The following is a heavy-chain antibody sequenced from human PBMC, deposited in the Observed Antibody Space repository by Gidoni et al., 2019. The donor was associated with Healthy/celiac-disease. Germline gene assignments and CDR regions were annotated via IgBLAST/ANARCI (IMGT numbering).Heavy chain of an antibody. D-gene: IGHD6-13*01. J-gene: IGHJ5*01. CDR3: ARVAWAAAGTRAWFDP. CDR1: GGSIRSYY. V-gene: IGHV4-59*01. CDR2: IYYSGST. Sequence: QVQLQESGPGLVKPSETLSLTCTVSGGSIRSYYWSWIRQPPGKGLEWIGYIYYSGSTNYNPSLKSRVTISVDTSKNQFSLKLSSVTAADTAVYYCARVAWAAAGTRAWFDPWGQGTLVTVSS.